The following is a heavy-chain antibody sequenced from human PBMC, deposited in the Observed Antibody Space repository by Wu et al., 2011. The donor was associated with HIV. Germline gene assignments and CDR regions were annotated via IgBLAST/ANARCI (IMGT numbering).Heavy chain of an antibody. J-gene: IGHJ6*02. Sequence: QVQLVQSGAEVKKPGSSVKVSCKASGGTFSSYAISWVRQAPGQGLEWMGGIIPIFGTANYAQKFQGRVTITTDESMSTAYMELSSLRSEDTAVYYCARDRFYYDSSDYSPQEINGMDVWGQGTTVTVSS. CDR3: ARDRFYYDSSDYSPQEINGMDV. V-gene: IGHV1-69*05. D-gene: IGHD3-22*01. CDR2: IIPIFGTA. CDR1: GGTFSSYA.